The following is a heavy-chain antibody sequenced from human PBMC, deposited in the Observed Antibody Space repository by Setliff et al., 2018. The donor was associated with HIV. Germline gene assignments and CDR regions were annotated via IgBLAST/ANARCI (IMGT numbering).Heavy chain of an antibody. D-gene: IGHD5-18*01. CDR1: GFTFSSYS. Sequence: GGSLRLSCTASGFTFSSYSVNWVRQAPGKGLEWVSSISSSSYYRYYADSVKGRFTISRDNAKNSLFLQMNSLRAEDTAVYYCASIELAAMVPVDYWGQGTLVTVSS. J-gene: IGHJ4*02. CDR3: ASIELAAMVPVDY. CDR2: ISSSSYYR. V-gene: IGHV3-21*01.